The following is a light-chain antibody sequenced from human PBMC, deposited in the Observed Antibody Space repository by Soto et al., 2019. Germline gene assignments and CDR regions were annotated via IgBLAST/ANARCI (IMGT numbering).Light chain of an antibody. J-gene: IGKJ1*01. CDR3: QKYNSAPRT. CDR1: QGIIDY. CDR2: AAS. V-gene: IGKV1-27*01. Sequence: DIQMTQSPSSLSASVGDRVTITCRASQGIIDYLAWYQQKPGKAPKLLIYAASTLQSGVPSRVSGSGAGTDFNLNISSMQPEDVATYYCQKYNSAPRTFGQGTKVELK.